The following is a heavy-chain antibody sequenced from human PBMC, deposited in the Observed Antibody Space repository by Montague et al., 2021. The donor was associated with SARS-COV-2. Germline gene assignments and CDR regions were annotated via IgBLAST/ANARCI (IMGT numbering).Heavy chain of an antibody. J-gene: IGHJ3*02. CDR2: IYYSGGT. D-gene: IGHD3-9*01. V-gene: IGHV4-59*08. CDR1: GGSIGSYY. Sequence: SETLSLTCTVSGGSIGSYYWSWVRQPPGRGLEWIGNIYYSGGTKYNPSLKSRVTISLDTSKNQFSLNLSSVTAADTAVYYCARTGLGAYDILAGYTVNAFDMWGQGTMVTVSS. CDR3: ARTGLGAYDILAGYTVNAFDM.